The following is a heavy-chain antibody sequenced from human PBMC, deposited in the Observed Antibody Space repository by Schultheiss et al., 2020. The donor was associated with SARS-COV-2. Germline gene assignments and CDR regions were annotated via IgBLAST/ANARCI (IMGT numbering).Heavy chain of an antibody. V-gene: IGHV3-21*01. CDR2: ISSSSSYI. Sequence: GGSLRLSCAASGFTFSGSAMHWVRQASGKGLEWVSSISSSSSYIYYADSVKGRFTISRDNSKNTLYLQMNSLRAEDTAVYYCARDRGPTRGYYYYGMDVWGQGTTVTVSS. D-gene: IGHD1-26*01. CDR3: ARDRGPTRGYYYYGMDV. J-gene: IGHJ6*02. CDR1: GFTFSGSA.